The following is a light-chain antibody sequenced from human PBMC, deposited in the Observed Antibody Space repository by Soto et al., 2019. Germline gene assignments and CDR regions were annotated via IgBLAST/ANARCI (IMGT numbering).Light chain of an antibody. Sequence: TQSPGTLSLSTGERAPLSCRAVQSVNSTYMAWYQQKPGQAPRLLIYDASNRATGIPDRFSGSGPGTDFTLTISSLEPEDFAVYYCQQRSNWPITFGQGTLLEIK. J-gene: IGKJ5*01. CDR2: DAS. CDR3: QQRSNWPIT. CDR1: QSVNSTY. V-gene: IGKV3D-20*02.